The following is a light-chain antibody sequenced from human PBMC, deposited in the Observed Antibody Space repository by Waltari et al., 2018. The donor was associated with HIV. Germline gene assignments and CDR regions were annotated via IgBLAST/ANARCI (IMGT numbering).Light chain of an antibody. V-gene: IGLV2-18*02. CDR1: SSDIGAYNR. CDR2: EVT. CDR3: SSYTTSRTWV. J-gene: IGLJ3*02. Sequence: QSALTQPPSVSGSLGPSVTISCTGTSSDIGAYNRVSWYQQSPGTAPKLRIYEVTHRPSGVPVRFSGSKSGNTASLTISGLQADDEADYYCSSYTTSRTWVFGGGTKLTVL.